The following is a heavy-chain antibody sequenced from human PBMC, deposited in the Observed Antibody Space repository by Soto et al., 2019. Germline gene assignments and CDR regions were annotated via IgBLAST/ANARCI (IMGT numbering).Heavy chain of an antibody. J-gene: IGHJ4*02. CDR3: ARYRGYSSSWFAYFDY. V-gene: IGHV4-34*01. CDR2: INHSGST. Sequence: QVQLQQWGAGLLKPSETLSLTCAVYGGSFSGYYWSWIRQPPGKGLEWIGEINHSGSTNYNPSLKSRVTISVDTSKNQFSLKLSSVTAADTAVYYCARYRGYSSSWFAYFDYWGQGTLVTVSS. CDR1: GGSFSGYY. D-gene: IGHD6-13*01.